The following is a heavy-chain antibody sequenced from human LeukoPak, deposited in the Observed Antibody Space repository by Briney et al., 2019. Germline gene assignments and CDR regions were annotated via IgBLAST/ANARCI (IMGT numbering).Heavy chain of an antibody. CDR2: IRYDGSNK. D-gene: IGHD6-6*01. CDR3: AKALIAARLISLPGDY. V-gene: IGHV3-30*02. CDR1: GFTCDDYG. Sequence: GGSLRLSCAASGFTCDDYGMSWVRQGPGKELEWVAFIRYDGSNKYYADSVKGRFTISRDNSKNTLYLQMNSLRAEDTAVYYCAKALIAARLISLPGDYWGQGTLVTVSS. J-gene: IGHJ4*02.